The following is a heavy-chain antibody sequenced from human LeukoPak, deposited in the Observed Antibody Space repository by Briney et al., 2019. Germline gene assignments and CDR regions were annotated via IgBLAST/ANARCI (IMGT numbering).Heavy chain of an antibody. CDR3: ARRQIDY. CDR2: IGASVAGT. Sequence: GGSLRLSCAASGFTFSKFAMTWVRQSPGKGLEWVSTIGASVAGTYYADSVKGRFTISRDNSKNTLYLQMNSLRAEDTAVYYCARRQIDYWGQGTLVTVSS. J-gene: IGHJ4*02. CDR1: GFTFSKFA. V-gene: IGHV3-23*01.